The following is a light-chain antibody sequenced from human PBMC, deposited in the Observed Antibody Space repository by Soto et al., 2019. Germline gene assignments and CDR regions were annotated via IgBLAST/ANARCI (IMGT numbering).Light chain of an antibody. CDR3: QQDNSYPYT. J-gene: IGKJ2*01. Sequence: DIQMTQSPSTLSASVGDRVTIACRASENIKSWLAWYQQQPGKAPKLLIYKASSLQSGVPSRFSGSGSGTEFTLTISSLQADDFATYYCQQDNSYPYTFGQGT. CDR1: ENIKSW. V-gene: IGKV1-5*03. CDR2: KAS.